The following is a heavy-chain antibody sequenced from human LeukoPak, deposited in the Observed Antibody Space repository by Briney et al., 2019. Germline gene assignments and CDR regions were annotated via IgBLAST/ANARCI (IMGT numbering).Heavy chain of an antibody. Sequence: SETLSLTCTVCGGSISSYYWSWVRQPPGKGLEWIGYIYYSGSTNYNPSLKRRVTISVETSKNQFSLKMSSVTAADTAVYYCASGSYGSGSIDYWGQGPLVTVSS. V-gene: IGHV4-59*01. J-gene: IGHJ4*02. CDR2: IYYSGST. CDR1: GGSISSYY. D-gene: IGHD3-10*01. CDR3: ASGSYGSGSIDY.